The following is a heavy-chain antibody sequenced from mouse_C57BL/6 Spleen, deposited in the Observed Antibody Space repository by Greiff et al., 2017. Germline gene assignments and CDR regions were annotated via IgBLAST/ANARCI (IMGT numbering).Heavy chain of an antibody. D-gene: IGHD2-4*01. Sequence: EVQLQQSGPELVKPGASVKISCKASGYTFTDYYMNWVKQSHGKSLEWIGDINPNNGGTSYNQKFKGKATLTVDKSSSTAYMELRSLTSEDSAVYYCALYDYDDFDYWGQGTTLTVSS. CDR2: INPNNGGT. CDR1: GYTFTDYY. J-gene: IGHJ2*01. V-gene: IGHV1-26*01. CDR3: ALYDYDDFDY.